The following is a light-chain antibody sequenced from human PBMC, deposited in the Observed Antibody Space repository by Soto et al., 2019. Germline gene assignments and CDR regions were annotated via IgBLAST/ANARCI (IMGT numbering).Light chain of an antibody. J-gene: IGKJ4*01. CDR1: QGISSR. V-gene: IGKV1-12*01. CDR2: AAS. CDR3: QQSNSFPLT. Sequence: DIQLTQSPSSVSASVGDRVTITCRASQGISSRLAWYQQKPGKAPNLLIYAASSLQSGVPSRFSGSGSETDFTLTIGSLQPEDFATYYCQQSNSFPLTFGGGTKVEIK.